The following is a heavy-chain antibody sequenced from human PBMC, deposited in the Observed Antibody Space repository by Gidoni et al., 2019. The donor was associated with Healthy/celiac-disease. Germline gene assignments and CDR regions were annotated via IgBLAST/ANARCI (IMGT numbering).Heavy chain of an antibody. D-gene: IGHD3-22*01. Sequence: QVPLVQSGAEVKKPGASVKVSCKASGYTFTNYGISWVRQAPGQGLEWVGWISAYNGNTNYAQKLQGRVTMTTDTSTSTAYMEPRSLRSDDTAVYYCARLERRDSSGYSRNVIENWGQGTLVTVST. V-gene: IGHV1-18*01. CDR2: ISAYNGNT. J-gene: IGHJ4*02. CDR3: ARLERRDSSGYSRNVIEN. CDR1: GYTFTNYG.